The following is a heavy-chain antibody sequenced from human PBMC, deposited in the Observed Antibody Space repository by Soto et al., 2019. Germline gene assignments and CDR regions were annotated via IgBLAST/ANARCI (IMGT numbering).Heavy chain of an antibody. J-gene: IGHJ6*02. CDR2: IYYSGST. D-gene: IGHD5-18*01. CDR1: GGSISSGDYY. Sequence: SGTLSLTCTVSGGSISSGDYYWSWIRQPPGKGLEWIGYIYYSGSTYYNPSLKSRVTISVDTSKNQFSLKLSSVTAADTAVYYCTTDQEGGPEAGYSYGPYYYYGMDVWGQGTTVTVSS. CDR3: TTDQEGGPEAGYSYGPYYYYGMDV. V-gene: IGHV4-30-4*01.